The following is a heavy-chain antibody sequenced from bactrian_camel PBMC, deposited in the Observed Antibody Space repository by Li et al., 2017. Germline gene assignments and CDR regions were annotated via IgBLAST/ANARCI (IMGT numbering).Heavy chain of an antibody. CDR1: EYTSYIYSLS. V-gene: IGHV3S53*01. CDR2: IENDGST. Sequence: QLVESGGGSAQAGGSLRLSCAASEYTSYIYSLSMAWFRQAPGKEREGVAAIENDGSTSYTDSVKGRFTISKDNAKNTLYLQMNSLKPDDTAMYYCAADPDWALKLVRGIAPFDFEHWGQGTQVTVS. CDR3: AADPDWALKLVRGIAPFDFEH. D-gene: IGHD2*01. J-gene: IGHJ4*01.